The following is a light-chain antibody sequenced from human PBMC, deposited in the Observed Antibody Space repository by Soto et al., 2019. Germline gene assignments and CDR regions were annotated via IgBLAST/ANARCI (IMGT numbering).Light chain of an antibody. CDR2: EVS. V-gene: IGLV2-14*01. CDR1: SNDVGAYNF. J-gene: IGLJ1*01. CDR3: SSYTSSSTLDV. Sequence: QSVLTQPASVSGSPGQSITISCTGTSNDVGAYNFVSWYQQHPGKAPKLLIYEVSNRPSEISDRFSGSKSGNTASLTISGLQTEDEADYYCSSYTSSSTLDVFGTGTKVTVL.